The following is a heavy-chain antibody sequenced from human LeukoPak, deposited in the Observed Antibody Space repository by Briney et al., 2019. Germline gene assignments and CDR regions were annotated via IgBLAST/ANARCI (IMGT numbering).Heavy chain of an antibody. CDR2: ISYDGSNK. CDR1: GFTFSSYG. V-gene: IGHV3-30*18. Sequence: GGSLRLSCAASGFTFSSYGMHWVRQAPGKGLEWVAVISYDGSNKYYADSVKGRFTISRDNSENTLYLQMNSLRAEDTAVYYCAKDLYSSSYSFDYWGQGTLVTVSS. J-gene: IGHJ4*02. CDR3: AKDLYSSSYSFDY. D-gene: IGHD6-13*01.